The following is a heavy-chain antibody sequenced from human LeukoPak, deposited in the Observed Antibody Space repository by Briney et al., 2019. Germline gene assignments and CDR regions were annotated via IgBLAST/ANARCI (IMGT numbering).Heavy chain of an antibody. CDR3: AREFRITMIVRGAFDI. D-gene: IGHD3-22*01. V-gene: IGHV1-2*02. CDR1: GYTFTGYY. J-gene: IGHJ3*02. CDR2: INPNSGGT. Sequence: ASVKVSCKASGYTFTGYYMHWVRQAPGQGLEWMGWINPNSGGTNYAQKFQGRVTTTRDTSISTAYMELSRLRSDDTAVYYCAREFRITMIVRGAFDIWGQGTMVTVSS.